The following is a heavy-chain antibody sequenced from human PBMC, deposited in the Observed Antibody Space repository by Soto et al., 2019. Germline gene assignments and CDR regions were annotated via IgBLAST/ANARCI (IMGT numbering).Heavy chain of an antibody. CDR2: IYYSGST. D-gene: IGHD5-12*01. Sequence: QVQLQESGPGLVKPSQTLSLTCTVSGGSISSGGYYWSWIRQHPGKGLEWIGYIYYSGSTYYNPSLKSRVTRSVDTSKNQFSLKLSSVTAADTDVYYCASTGRSIVASFDYWGQGTLVTVSS. CDR3: ASTGRSIVASFDY. V-gene: IGHV4-31*03. J-gene: IGHJ4*02. CDR1: GGSISSGGYY.